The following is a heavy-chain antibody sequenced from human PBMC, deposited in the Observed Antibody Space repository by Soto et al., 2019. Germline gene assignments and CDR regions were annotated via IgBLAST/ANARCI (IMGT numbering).Heavy chain of an antibody. CDR2: IIPILGIA. J-gene: IGHJ3*02. V-gene: IGHV1-69*02. D-gene: IGHD6-13*01. Sequence: QVQLVQSGAEVKKPGSSVKVSCKASGGTFSSYTISWVRQAPGQGLEWMGRIIPILGIANYAQKFQGRVTMTADKSTSTAYMELSSLRSEDTAVYYCARGGIAAAAADAFDIWGQGTMVTVSS. CDR3: ARGGIAAAAADAFDI. CDR1: GGTFSSYT.